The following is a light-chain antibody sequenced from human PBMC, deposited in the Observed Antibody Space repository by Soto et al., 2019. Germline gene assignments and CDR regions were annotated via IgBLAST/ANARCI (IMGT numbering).Light chain of an antibody. CDR1: ESVSSN. CDR3: QQYYDWPSLT. Sequence: EIIMTQSPATLSVSPGERATLSCRASESVSSNLAWYQQKPGQAPRLLIYGASTRATCIPPRFSGSGSGTEFTLSISSLQSTDFAVYYCQQYYDWPSLTFGGGTKVEIK. J-gene: IGKJ4*01. CDR2: GAS. V-gene: IGKV3-15*01.